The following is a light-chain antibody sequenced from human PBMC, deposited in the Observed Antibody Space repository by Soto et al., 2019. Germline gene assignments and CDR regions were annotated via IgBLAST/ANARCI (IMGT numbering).Light chain of an antibody. CDR3: QQRKSWPPIT. V-gene: IGKV3-11*01. Sequence: EIVLTQSPATLSLSLGERATLSSRASQSVDSSLAWYQQKPGQAPRLVIYDASNRATGIPARFSGSGSGTDFTLTISSLEPEDFAVYYCQQRKSWPPITFGGGTTVEIK. CDR2: DAS. CDR1: QSVDSS. J-gene: IGKJ4*01.